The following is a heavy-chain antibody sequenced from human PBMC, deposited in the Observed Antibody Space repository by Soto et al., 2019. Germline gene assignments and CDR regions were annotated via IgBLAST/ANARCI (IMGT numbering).Heavy chain of an antibody. J-gene: IGHJ3*02. V-gene: IGHV1-69*04. CDR1: GGTFSSYT. D-gene: IGHD6-6*01. Sequence: ASVKVSCKASGGTFSSYTISWVRQAPGQGLEWMGRIIPILGIANYAQKFQGRVTITADKSTSTAYMELSSLRSEDTAVYYCAREQYSSSSGHDAFDIWGQGTMVTVSS. CDR2: IIPILGIA. CDR3: AREQYSSSSGHDAFDI.